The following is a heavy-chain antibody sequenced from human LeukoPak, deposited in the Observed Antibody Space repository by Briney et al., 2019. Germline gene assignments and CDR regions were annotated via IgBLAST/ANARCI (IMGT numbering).Heavy chain of an antibody. D-gene: IGHD2-15*01. Sequence: SETLSLTCTVSGSSVNGHYWSWIRQLPGQTLEWIAYISSSGRANSNPSLKSRVTISSDSSKNQFSLTLSSATAADTAVYYCVRPSPRYCSGGSCNSFDIWGQGILVTVSS. V-gene: IGHV4-59*08. CDR2: ISSSGRA. CDR1: GSSVNGHY. CDR3: VRPSPRYCSGGSCNSFDI. J-gene: IGHJ3*02.